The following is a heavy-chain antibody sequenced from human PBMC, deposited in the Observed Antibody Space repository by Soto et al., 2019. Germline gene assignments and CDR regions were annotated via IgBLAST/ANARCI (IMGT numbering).Heavy chain of an antibody. CDR3: ARGWGRIFDY. Sequence: QVQLQQWGAGLLKPSETLSLTCAVYGGSFSGYYWNWIRQPPGKGLEWIGEINHSGSTNYNPSLKSRVTFPVDTSKNQFSLKLSSVTAADTAVYYCARGWGRIFDYWGQGTLVTVSS. J-gene: IGHJ4*02. D-gene: IGHD7-27*01. CDR2: INHSGST. CDR1: GGSFSGYY. V-gene: IGHV4-34*01.